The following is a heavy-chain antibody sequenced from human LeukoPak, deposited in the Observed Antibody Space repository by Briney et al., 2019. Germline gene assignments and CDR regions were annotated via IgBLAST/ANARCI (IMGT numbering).Heavy chain of an antibody. Sequence: SETLSLTCAASGGSISSGSYYWSWIRQPAGKGLEWIGRIYTSGSTNYNPSLKSRVTISVDTSKNQFSLKLSSVTAADTAVYYCARGGFGEGTDAFDIWGQGTMVTVSS. J-gene: IGHJ3*02. CDR1: GGSISSGSYY. V-gene: IGHV4-61*02. D-gene: IGHD3-10*01. CDR3: ARGGFGEGTDAFDI. CDR2: IYTSGST.